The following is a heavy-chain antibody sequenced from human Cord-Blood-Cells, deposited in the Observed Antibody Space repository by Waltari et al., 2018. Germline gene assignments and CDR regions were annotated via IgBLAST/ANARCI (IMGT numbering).Heavy chain of an antibody. CDR1: GFTVSSNY. CDR3: ARDWAYCSGGSCYFDY. D-gene: IGHD2-15*01. CDR2: IYSGGST. Sequence: EVQLVESGGGLIQPGGSLRLSCAASGFTVSSNYMSWVRQAPGKGLEGVSVIYSGGSTYYADSVKGRFTISRDNSKNTLYLQMNSLRAEDTAVYYCARDWAYCSGGSCYFDYWGQGTLVTVSS. V-gene: IGHV3-53*01. J-gene: IGHJ4*02.